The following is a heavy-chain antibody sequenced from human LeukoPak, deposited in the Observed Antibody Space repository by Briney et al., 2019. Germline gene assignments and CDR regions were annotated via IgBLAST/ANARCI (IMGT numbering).Heavy chain of an antibody. CDR3: ARVIYGSGSYIFDY. CDR1: GGSMSSYY. D-gene: IGHD3-10*01. Sequence: SETLSLTCTVAGGSMSSYYWNWIRQPPGKGLEWIGYFHYGGSTNYNPSLKSRVTISVDKSKNQFSLKLSSVTAADTAVYYCARVIYGSGSYIFDYWGQGTLVTVSS. CDR2: FHYGGST. J-gene: IGHJ4*02. V-gene: IGHV4-59*12.